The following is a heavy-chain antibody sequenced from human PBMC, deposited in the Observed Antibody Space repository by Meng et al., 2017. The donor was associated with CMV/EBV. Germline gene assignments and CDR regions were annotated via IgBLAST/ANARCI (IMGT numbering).Heavy chain of an antibody. CDR3: AHQLRYFDWVNNWFDP. J-gene: IGHJ5*02. CDR1: GLSLSTSGLG. V-gene: IGHV2-5*02. CDR2: SYWDDDK. Sequence: QIPLKGSGPALVKPTQTLTLTWTFSGLSLSTSGLGVGWIRQPPGKALEWLALSYWDDDKRYSPSLKSRLTIAKDTSKNQVVLTMTNMDPVDTATYYCAHQLRYFDWVNNWFDPWGQGTLVTVSS. D-gene: IGHD3-9*01.